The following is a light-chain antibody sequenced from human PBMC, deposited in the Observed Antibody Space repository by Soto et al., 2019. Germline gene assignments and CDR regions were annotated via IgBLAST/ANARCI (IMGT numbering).Light chain of an antibody. Sequence: QLVLTQSSSASASLGSSVKLTCTLSSGHSTYIIAWHQQQPGKAPRYLMKVERSGRFNRGSGVPDRFSGSSSGADRYLTVSNIQSQDEADYYCETWDSTIHVVFGGGTKLTVL. CDR3: ETWDSTIHVV. CDR1: SGHSTYI. CDR2: VERSGRF. J-gene: IGLJ2*01. V-gene: IGLV4-60*03.